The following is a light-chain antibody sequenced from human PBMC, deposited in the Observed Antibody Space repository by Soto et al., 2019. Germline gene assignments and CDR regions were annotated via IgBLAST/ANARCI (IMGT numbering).Light chain of an antibody. V-gene: IGKV3-20*01. Sequence: EIVLTQSPGTLSLSPGERATLSCRASQSVSNNYLAWYQQKPGQAPRLLIYGASNRATGIPDRFSGSGSGTDFTLTISRLEPEDFAVYYCQQYGSSPGTFGQGTKVDIK. CDR1: QSVSNNY. J-gene: IGKJ1*01. CDR3: QQYGSSPGT. CDR2: GAS.